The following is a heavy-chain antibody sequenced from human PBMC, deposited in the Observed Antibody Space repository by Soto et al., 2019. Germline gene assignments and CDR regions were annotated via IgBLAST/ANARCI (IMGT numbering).Heavy chain of an antibody. D-gene: IGHD5-12*01. CDR3: ASSGTPSYSGYDSRPMYYFDY. V-gene: IGHV4-34*01. CDR1: GGSFSGYY. CDR2: INHSGST. J-gene: IGHJ4*02. Sequence: SETLSLTCAVYGGSFSGYYWSWIRQPPGKGLEWIGEINHSGSTNYNPSLKSRVTISVDTSKNQFSLKLSSVTAADTAVYYCASSGTPSYSGYDSRPMYYFDYWAREPWSPSPQ.